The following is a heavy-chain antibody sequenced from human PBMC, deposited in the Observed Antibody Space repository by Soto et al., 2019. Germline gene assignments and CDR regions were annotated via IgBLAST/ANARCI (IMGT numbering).Heavy chain of an antibody. Sequence: GGSLRLSCAASGFTFSSYGMHWVRQAPGKGLEWVAVISYDGSNKYYADSVKGRFTISRDNSKNTLYLQMNSLRAEDTAVYYCAKGRCSGGSCYSELGAFDIWGQGTMVTVSS. V-gene: IGHV3-30*18. D-gene: IGHD2-15*01. CDR3: AKGRCSGGSCYSELGAFDI. J-gene: IGHJ3*02. CDR2: ISYDGSNK. CDR1: GFTFSSYG.